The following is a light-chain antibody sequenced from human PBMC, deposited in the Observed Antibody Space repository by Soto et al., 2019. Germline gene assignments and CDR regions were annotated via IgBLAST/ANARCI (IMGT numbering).Light chain of an antibody. CDR2: DVN. V-gene: IGLV2-11*01. CDR1: RNDIGAYNY. Sequence: QSALTQPRSVSGSPEQSVTISCTGTRNDIGAYNYVSWYQQHPGKAPKLMIFDVNERPSGVPDRFSGSKSGNTAFLTISGLQPEDEATYYCCSHAGTSLLYVFGTGTKLTVL. J-gene: IGLJ1*01. CDR3: CSHAGTSLLYV.